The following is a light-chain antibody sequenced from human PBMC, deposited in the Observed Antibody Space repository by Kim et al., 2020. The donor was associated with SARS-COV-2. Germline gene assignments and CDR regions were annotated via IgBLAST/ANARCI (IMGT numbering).Light chain of an antibody. CDR3: QQYGSSPQT. V-gene: IGKV3-20*01. Sequence: SPGERATLSCKASQSVSSSYVAWYQQKPGKAPRLLIYGASSRATGIPDRFSGSGSGTDFTLTISRLEPEDFAVYYCQQYGSSPQTFGQGTKVEIK. CDR1: QSVSSSY. CDR2: GAS. J-gene: IGKJ1*01.